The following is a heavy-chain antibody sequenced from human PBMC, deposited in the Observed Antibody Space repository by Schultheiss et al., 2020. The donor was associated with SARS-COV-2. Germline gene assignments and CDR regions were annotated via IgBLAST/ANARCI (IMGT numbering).Heavy chain of an antibody. CDR1: GFTFSSYG. CDR3: ARGPDIVVVPAAMFGWFDP. CDR2: ISYDGSNK. J-gene: IGHJ5*02. Sequence: GGSLRLSCAASGFTFSSYGMHWVRQAPGKGLEWVAVISYDGSNKYYADSVKGRFTISRDNAKNSLYLQMNSLRAEDTAVYYCARGPDIVVVPAAMFGWFDPWGQGTLVTVSS. D-gene: IGHD2-2*01. V-gene: IGHV3-33*05.